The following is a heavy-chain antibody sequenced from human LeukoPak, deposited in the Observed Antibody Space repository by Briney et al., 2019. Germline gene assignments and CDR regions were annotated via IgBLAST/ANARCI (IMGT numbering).Heavy chain of an antibody. J-gene: IGHJ4*02. D-gene: IGHD2-15*01. Sequence: PGGSLRLSCAASGFTFSSYAMRWVRQAPGKGLEWLSGTSGGGSSTYNADSVKGRFTISRDNSKNTLYLQMSSLRAEDTAVYYCAKTRDIVLVVAAPFDYWGQGTLVSVSS. V-gene: IGHV3-23*01. CDR1: GFTFSSYA. CDR3: AKTRDIVLVVAAPFDY. CDR2: TSGGGSST.